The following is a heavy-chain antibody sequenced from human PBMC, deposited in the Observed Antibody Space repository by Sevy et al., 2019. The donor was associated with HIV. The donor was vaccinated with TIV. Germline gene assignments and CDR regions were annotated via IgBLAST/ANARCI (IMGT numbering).Heavy chain of an antibody. CDR3: ARSRSGYFDSRGYYIN. D-gene: IGHD3-22*01. CDR1: GYSFTSHW. CDR2: IFPGDSET. Sequence: GESLKISCKGHGYSFTSHWIGWVRQMPGKGLDWMGIIFPGDSETRYSPSFQGEVTISADKSISTAFLQWSSLKASDTAINYWARSRSGYFDSRGYYINWGQGTLVTVSS. J-gene: IGHJ4*02. V-gene: IGHV5-51*01.